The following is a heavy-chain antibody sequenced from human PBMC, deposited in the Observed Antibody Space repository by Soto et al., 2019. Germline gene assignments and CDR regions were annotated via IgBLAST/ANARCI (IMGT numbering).Heavy chain of an antibody. V-gene: IGHV1-2*04. Sequence: ASVKVSCKASGYTFTGYYMHWVRQAPGQGLEWMGWINPNSGGTNYAQKFQGWVTMTRDTSISTAYMELSRLRSDDTAVYYCARSSRGTNRSIEVAGRDAFDIWGQGTMVT. CDR3: ARSSRGTNRSIEVAGRDAFDI. CDR2: INPNSGGT. CDR1: GYTFTGYY. D-gene: IGHD6-19*01. J-gene: IGHJ3*02.